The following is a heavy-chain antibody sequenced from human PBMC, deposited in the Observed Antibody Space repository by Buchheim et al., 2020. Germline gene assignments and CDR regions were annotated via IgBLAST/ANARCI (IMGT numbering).Heavy chain of an antibody. CDR3: VTSGSYYYYAMDV. Sequence: EVQLVESGGGLVQPGGSLRLSCAASGFTFSSYWMHWVRQAPGKGLVCVARINSDGRTTTYADSVKGRFTISRDHAMKTLYLQMNSLRAEDTAVYYCVTSGSYYYYAMDVWGQGTT. CDR2: INSDGRTT. V-gene: IGHV3-74*01. CDR1: GFTFSSYW. J-gene: IGHJ6*02. D-gene: IGHD3-22*01.